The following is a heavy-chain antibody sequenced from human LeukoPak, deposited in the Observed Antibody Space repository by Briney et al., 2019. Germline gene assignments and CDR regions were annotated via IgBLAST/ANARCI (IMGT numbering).Heavy chain of an antibody. Sequence: GGSLRLSCAASGFTFSSYWMHWVRQAPGKGLEWVGRIKSKTDGGTTDYAAPVKGRFTISRDDSKNTLYLQMNSLKTEDTAVYYCTTDPPIVGASPFDYWGQGTLVTVSS. V-gene: IGHV3-15*01. CDR1: GFTFSSYW. D-gene: IGHD1-26*01. J-gene: IGHJ4*02. CDR2: IKSKTDGGTT. CDR3: TTDPPIVGASPFDY.